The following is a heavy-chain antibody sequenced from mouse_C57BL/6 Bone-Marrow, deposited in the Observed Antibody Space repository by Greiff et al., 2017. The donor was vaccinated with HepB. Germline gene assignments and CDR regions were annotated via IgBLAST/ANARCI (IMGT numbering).Heavy chain of an antibody. D-gene: IGHD3-2*02. CDR3: ARSGALYYFDY. CDR1: GYAFSSSW. Sequence: VHLQQSGPELVKPGASVKISCKASGYAFSSSWMNWVKQRPGKGLEWIGRIYPGDGDTNYNGKFKGKATLTADKSSSTAYMQLSSLTSEDSAVYFCARSGALYYFDYWGQGTTLTVSS. J-gene: IGHJ2*01. V-gene: IGHV1-82*01. CDR2: IYPGDGDT.